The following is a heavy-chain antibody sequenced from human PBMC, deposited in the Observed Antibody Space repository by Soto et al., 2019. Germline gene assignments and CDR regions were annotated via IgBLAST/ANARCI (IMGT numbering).Heavy chain of an antibody. CDR2: ISSSGRNT. CDR1: GFTISSYA. D-gene: IGHD5-18*01. CDR3: AKDNYVDTAMVTFDY. V-gene: IGHV3-23*01. Sequence: PGGSLRLSCAASGFTISSYAMSWVRQAPGKGLEWVSAISSSGRNTYYADSVKGRFTTSRDNSKNTLYLQMNSLRAEDTAVYYCAKDNYVDTAMVTFDYWGQGTLVTVSS. J-gene: IGHJ4*02.